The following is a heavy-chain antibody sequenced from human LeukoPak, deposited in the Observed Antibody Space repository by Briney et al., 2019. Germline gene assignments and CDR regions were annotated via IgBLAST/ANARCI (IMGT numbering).Heavy chain of an antibody. V-gene: IGHV4-61*08. D-gene: IGHD3-10*01. CDR1: SGSISSGGYY. CDR2: IYYSGSS. J-gene: IGHJ4*02. Sequence: PWETLSLTCTISSGSISSGGYYWSWIRQPPGKGLEWIGYIYYSGSSNYNPSLNSRVTISVDTSKNQFSLNLFSVTAADTAVYYCARGQGERYYLAYFDYWGQGTLVTVSS. CDR3: ARGQGERYYLAYFDY.